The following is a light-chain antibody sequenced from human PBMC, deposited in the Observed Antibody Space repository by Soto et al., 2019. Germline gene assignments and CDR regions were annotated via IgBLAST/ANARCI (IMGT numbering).Light chain of an antibody. V-gene: IGLV1-40*01. CDR1: RANIGSQV. J-gene: IGLJ1*01. Sequence: QSVLTQPPSASGAPGQRVTISCSGSRANIGSQVVQWYQQLPGTAPKLLIYGNSNRPSGVPDRFSGSKSGTSASLAITGLQAEDEADYYCQSYDSSLSGSGVFGTGTKVTVL. CDR3: QSYDSSLSGSGV. CDR2: GNS.